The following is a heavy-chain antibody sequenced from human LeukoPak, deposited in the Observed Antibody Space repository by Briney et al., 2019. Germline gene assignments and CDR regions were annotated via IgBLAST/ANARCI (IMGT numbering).Heavy chain of an antibody. V-gene: IGHV7-4-1*02. CDR3: ARAFQSLGGLSLPDY. CDR1: GYSFTNYA. Sequence: ASVKVSCKASGYSFTNYAMNWVRQAPGQGLERMGWIHPSTGNPTYAQGFTGRFVFSLDTSVSTTYLQISSLKAEDTAVYFCARAFQSLGGLSLPDYWGQGTLVTVSS. D-gene: IGHD3-16*02. CDR2: IHPSTGNP. J-gene: IGHJ4*02.